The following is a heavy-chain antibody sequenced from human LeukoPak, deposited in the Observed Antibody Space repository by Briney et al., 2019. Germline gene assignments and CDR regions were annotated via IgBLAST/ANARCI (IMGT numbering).Heavy chain of an antibody. J-gene: IGHJ4*02. CDR2: IKQDGSEK. V-gene: IGHV3-7*01. CDR1: GFTFRNYW. CDR3: ARGRGLDY. Sequence: GGSLRLSCAASGFTFRNYWMSWVRQAPGRGLECVASIKQDGSEKHYVDSVKGRFSISRDNAQTSLYLQMNSLRAEDTAMYYCARGRGLDYWGQGTLVTVSS. D-gene: IGHD3-10*01.